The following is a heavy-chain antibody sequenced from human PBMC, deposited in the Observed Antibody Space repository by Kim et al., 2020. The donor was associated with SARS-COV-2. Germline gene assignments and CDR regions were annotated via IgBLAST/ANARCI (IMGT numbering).Heavy chain of an antibody. D-gene: IGHD5-12*01. CDR1: GGSISSGSYY. J-gene: IGHJ3*02. CDR3: ARGGRWLQLYAFDI. V-gene: IGHV4-61*02. Sequence: SETLSLTCTVSGGSISSGSYYWSWIRQPAGKGLEWIGRIYTSGSTNYNPSLKSRVTISVDTSKNQFSLKLSSVTAADTAVYYCARGGRWLQLYAFDIWGQGTMVTVSS. CDR2: IYTSGST.